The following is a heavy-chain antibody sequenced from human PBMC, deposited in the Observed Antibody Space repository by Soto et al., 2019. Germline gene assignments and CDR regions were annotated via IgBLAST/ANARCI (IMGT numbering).Heavy chain of an antibody. CDR1: GFTFSSYW. CDR2: IKQDGSEK. J-gene: IGHJ4*02. V-gene: IGHV3-7*01. Sequence: GGSLRPSCAASGFTFSSYWMSWVRQAPGKGLEWVANIKQDGSEKYYVDSVKGRFTISRDNAKNSLYLQMNSLRAEDTALYYCAREPQGIAAALDYWGQGTLVTVSS. D-gene: IGHD6-13*01. CDR3: AREPQGIAAALDY.